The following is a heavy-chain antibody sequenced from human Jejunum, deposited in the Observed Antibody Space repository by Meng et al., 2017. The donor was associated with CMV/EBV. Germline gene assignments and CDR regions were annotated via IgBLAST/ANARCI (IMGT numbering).Heavy chain of an antibody. CDR1: GYRFTGYY. J-gene: IGHJ4*02. Sequence: GSGYRFTGYYLHWVRPAPGQGLEWLGWINPNSGATSYAQNFQDRVTMTRDTSISTAYMELSRLRSDDTAVYYCARDSIGDSYFDYWGQGKLVTVSS. CDR2: INPNSGAT. D-gene: IGHD2-21*02. CDR3: ARDSIGDSYFDY. V-gene: IGHV1-2*02.